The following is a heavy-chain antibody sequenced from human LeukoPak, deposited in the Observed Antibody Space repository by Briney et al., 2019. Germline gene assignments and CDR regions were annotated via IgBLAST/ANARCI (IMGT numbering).Heavy chain of an antibody. Sequence: PSETLSLTCTVSGVSISSGGYYWSWIRQHPGKGLEWIGYIYYSGSTYYNPSLKSRVTISVDTSKNQFSLKLSSVTAADTAVYYCARVLSLGYHLDYWGQGTLVTVSS. D-gene: IGHD2-2*01. J-gene: IGHJ4*02. CDR2: IYYSGST. CDR3: ARVLSLGYHLDY. CDR1: GVSISSGGYY. V-gene: IGHV4-31*03.